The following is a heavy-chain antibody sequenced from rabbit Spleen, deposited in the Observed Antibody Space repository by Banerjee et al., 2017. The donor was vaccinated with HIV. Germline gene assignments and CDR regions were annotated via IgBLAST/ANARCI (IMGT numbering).Heavy chain of an antibody. V-gene: IGHV1S47*01. CDR2: IEPIFGNT. J-gene: IGHJ6*01. Sequence: QEQLVESGGGLVQPGGSLQLSCKASGFDFSNYGVSWVRQAPGKGLEWIGCIEPIFGNTYYANWVNGRFSISRENAQNTVFLQMTSLTAADTATYFCARDTGTSFSTYGMDLWGPGTLVTVS. CDR1: GFDFSNYG. D-gene: IGHD8-1*01. CDR3: ARDTGTSFSTYGMDL.